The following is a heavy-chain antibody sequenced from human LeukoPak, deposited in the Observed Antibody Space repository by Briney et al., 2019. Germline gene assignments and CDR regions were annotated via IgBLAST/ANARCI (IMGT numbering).Heavy chain of an antibody. J-gene: IGHJ3*02. CDR3: ARSPSIQLWLRYAFDI. Sequence: SETLSLTCTVSGGSISSYYWSWIRQPPGKGLEWIGYIYYSGSTNYNPSLKSRVTISVDTSKNQFSLKLSSVTAADTAVYYFARSPSIQLWLRYAFDIWGQGTMVTVSS. V-gene: IGHV4-59*01. D-gene: IGHD5-18*01. CDR2: IYYSGST. CDR1: GGSISSYY.